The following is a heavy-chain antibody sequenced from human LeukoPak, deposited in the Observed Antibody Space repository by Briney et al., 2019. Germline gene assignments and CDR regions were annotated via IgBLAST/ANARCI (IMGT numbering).Heavy chain of an antibody. V-gene: IGHV3-43*02. CDR1: GFMFDDYA. CDR2: ISGDGVSS. J-gene: IGHJ4*02. CDR3: VREQFSHTSNYFDN. Sequence: GGSLRISCAASGFMFDDYAMHWVRQVPGRGLEWVAFISGDGVSSFYADSVKGRFTISRDNNNSSLSLQMRRLTTEDTAFYYCVREQFSHTSNYFDNWGQGILVSVFS. D-gene: IGHD5-24*01.